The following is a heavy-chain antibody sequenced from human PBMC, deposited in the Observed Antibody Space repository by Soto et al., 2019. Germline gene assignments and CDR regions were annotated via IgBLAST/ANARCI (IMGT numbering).Heavy chain of an antibody. D-gene: IGHD3-10*01. Sequence: SETLSLTCAVYGGTFRGYDWTWIRQPPGTGLEWIGEINHSGSTYYNPSLKSRVTISVDTSKNQFSLKLSSVTAADTAVYYCARDQGYYGSGSYYRTYYYYGMDVWGQGTTVTVSS. V-gene: IGHV4-34*01. CDR1: GGTFRGYD. CDR3: ARDQGYYGSGSYYRTYYYYGMDV. J-gene: IGHJ6*02. CDR2: INHSGST.